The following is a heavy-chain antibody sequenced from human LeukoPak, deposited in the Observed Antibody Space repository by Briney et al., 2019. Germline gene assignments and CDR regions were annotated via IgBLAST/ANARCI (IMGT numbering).Heavy chain of an antibody. CDR3: ASLDTAKQPLANH. CDR1: GFTFADYA. J-gene: IGHJ5*02. Sequence: PGRSLRLSCAASGFTFADYAMHWVRPAPGKGLEWVSGISWNSGSIGYADSVKGRFTISRDNAKNSLYLQMNSLRAEDTALYYCASLDTAKQPLANHWGQGTLVTVSS. D-gene: IGHD5-18*01. V-gene: IGHV3-9*01. CDR2: ISWNSGSI.